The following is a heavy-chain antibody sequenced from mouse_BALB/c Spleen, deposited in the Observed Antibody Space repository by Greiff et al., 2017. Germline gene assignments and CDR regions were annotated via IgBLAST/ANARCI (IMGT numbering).Heavy chain of an antibody. CDR3: ARKSIYYGNSDWYFDV. D-gene: IGHD2-1*01. CDR1: GFSLTSYG. Sequence: VQLQQSGPGLVQPSQSLSITCTVSGFSLTSYGVHWVRQSPGKGLEWLGVIWSGGSTDYNAAFISRLSISKDNSKSQVFFKMNSLQANDTAIYYCARKSIYYGNSDWYFDVWGAGTTVTVSS. V-gene: IGHV2-2*02. CDR2: IWSGGST. J-gene: IGHJ1*01.